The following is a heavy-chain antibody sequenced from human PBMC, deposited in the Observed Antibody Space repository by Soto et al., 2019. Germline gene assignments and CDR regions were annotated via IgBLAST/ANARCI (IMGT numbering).Heavy chain of an antibody. J-gene: IGHJ6*02. V-gene: IGHV1-69*01. CDR2: IIPIFGTA. CDR3: ARDAPPITGTGYYYGMDV. D-gene: IGHD1-7*01. Sequence: QVPLVQSGAEVKKPGSSVKVSCKASGGTFSSYAISWVRQAPGQGLEWMGGIIPIFGTANYAQKFQGRVTITADESTSTAYMELSSLRSEDTAVYYCARDAPPITGTGYYYGMDVWGQGTTVTVSS. CDR1: GGTFSSYA.